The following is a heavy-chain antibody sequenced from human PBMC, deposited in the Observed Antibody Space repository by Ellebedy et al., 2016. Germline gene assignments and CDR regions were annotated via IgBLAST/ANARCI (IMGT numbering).Heavy chain of an antibody. Sequence: ASVKVSXXASGYTFTGYYMHWVRQAPGQGLEWMGWINPNSGSTSYAQKFQGRVTMTRDTSTSTVYMELSSLRSEDTAVYYCARAYSIDAFDIWGQGTMVTVSS. CDR2: INPNSGST. D-gene: IGHD4-11*01. CDR3: ARAYSIDAFDI. CDR1: GYTFTGYY. V-gene: IGHV1-46*03. J-gene: IGHJ3*02.